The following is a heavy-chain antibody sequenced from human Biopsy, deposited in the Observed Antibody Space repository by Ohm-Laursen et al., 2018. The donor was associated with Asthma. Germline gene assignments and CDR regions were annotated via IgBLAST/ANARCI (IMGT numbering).Heavy chain of an antibody. D-gene: IGHD3-10*01. CDR1: GYTFNSAG. Sequence: ATVKISCKTSGYTFNSAGITWVRQAPGQGLEWMGWISVYNGNTKFAQKLQDRVTMITDTSTSTAYMELRSLRSDDTAVYFCARAVDYSHYYGIDVWGPGTTATVS. CDR2: ISVYNGNT. J-gene: IGHJ6*02. CDR3: ARAVDYSHYYGIDV. V-gene: IGHV1-18*01.